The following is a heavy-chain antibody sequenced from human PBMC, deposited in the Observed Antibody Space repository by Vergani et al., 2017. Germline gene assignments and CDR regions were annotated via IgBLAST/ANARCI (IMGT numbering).Heavy chain of an antibody. Sequence: QVQLVESEGGVVQPGRSLTLSCVASGFTFSSHGMHWVRQAPGKGLEWVAVIWYDGSNKYYGDSGKGRFTISRDNSKNTLYLKMNSLRVEDTAVYYCARWGNEKRLDSWGQGTLVTVSS. V-gene: IGHV3-33*01. CDR3: ARWGNEKRLDS. J-gene: IGHJ5*01. CDR1: GFTFSSHG. CDR2: IWYDGSNK. D-gene: IGHD1-1*01.